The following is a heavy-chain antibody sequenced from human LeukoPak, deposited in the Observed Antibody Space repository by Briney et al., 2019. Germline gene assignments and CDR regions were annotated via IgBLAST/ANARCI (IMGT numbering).Heavy chain of an antibody. V-gene: IGHV3-74*01. CDR1: GFTFSSYW. Sequence: PGGSLRLSCAASGFTFSSYWMHWVRQAPGKGLVWVSRINSDGSSTSYADSVKGRFTISRDNAKNSLYLQMNSLRAEDTAVYYCARDNYYYYMDVWGKGTTVTISS. J-gene: IGHJ6*03. CDR2: INSDGSST. CDR3: ARDNYYYYMDV.